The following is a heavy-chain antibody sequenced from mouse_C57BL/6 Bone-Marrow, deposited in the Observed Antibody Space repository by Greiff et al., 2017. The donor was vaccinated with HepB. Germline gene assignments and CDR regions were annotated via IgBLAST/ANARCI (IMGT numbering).Heavy chain of an antibody. Sequence: QVQLQQSDAELVKPGASVKISCKVSGYTFTDHTIHWMKQRPEQGLEWIGYIYPRDGSTKYNEKFKGKATLTADKSSSTAYMQLNSLTSEDSAVYCCARPVVTTVVATPYWYFDVWGTGTTVTVSS. CDR2: IYPRDGST. CDR3: ARPVVTTVVATPYWYFDV. CDR1: GYTFTDHT. J-gene: IGHJ1*03. D-gene: IGHD1-1*01. V-gene: IGHV1-78*01.